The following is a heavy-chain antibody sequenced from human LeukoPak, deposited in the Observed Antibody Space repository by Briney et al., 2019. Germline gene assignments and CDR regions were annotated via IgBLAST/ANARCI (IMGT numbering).Heavy chain of an antibody. V-gene: IGHV1-2*02. D-gene: IGHD6-25*01. J-gene: IGHJ4*02. CDR1: GYTFTVYY. CDR3: AILTAATNYFDS. CDR2: INPNSGVT. Sequence: ASVKVSCKASGYTFTVYYLHWVRQAPGQGLEWMGWINPNSGVTSSAQRFQGRVTMTRDTSISTAYMELSRLRSDDTAVYYCAILTAATNYFDSWGQGTLVTVSS.